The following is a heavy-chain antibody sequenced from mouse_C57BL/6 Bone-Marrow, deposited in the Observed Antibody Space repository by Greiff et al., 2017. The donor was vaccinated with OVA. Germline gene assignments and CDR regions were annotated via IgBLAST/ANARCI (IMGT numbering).Heavy chain of an antibody. D-gene: IGHD1-1*01. J-gene: IGHJ1*03. V-gene: IGHV14-4*01. CDR2: IDPENGDT. Sequence: VQLQQSGAELVRPGASVKLSCTASGFNIKDDYMHWVKQRPEQGLEWIGWIDPENGDTKYASKFQGKATITADTSSNTAYLQLSSLTSEDTAVYYCTTDYGSSNFDVWGTGTTVTVSS. CDR1: GFNIKDDY. CDR3: TTDYGSSNFDV.